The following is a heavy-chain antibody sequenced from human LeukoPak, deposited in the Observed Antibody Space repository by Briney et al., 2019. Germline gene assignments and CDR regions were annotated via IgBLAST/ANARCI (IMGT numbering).Heavy chain of an antibody. D-gene: IGHD1-1*01. CDR3: AKVEASGTTWSFYFDY. V-gene: IGHV3-9*01. CDR1: GFTFDDYD. CDR2: ITWSGGNI. Sequence: GGSLRLSCAASGFTFDDYDMHWVRRAPGRGLEWVSGITWSGGNIAYADSVKGRFTISRDNARNSLYLQMNSLRDEDTALYYCAKVEASGTTWSFYFDYWGQGTLVTVSS. J-gene: IGHJ4*02.